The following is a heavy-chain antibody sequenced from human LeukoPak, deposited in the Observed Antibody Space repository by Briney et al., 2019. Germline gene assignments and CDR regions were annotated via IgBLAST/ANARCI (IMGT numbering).Heavy chain of an antibody. CDR3: ARNTRGYSYGLGL. J-gene: IGHJ4*02. CDR2: IYYSGST. V-gene: IGHV4-59*08. D-gene: IGHD5-18*01. Sequence: PSETLSLTCTVSGGSLSSYYWSWIRQPPGKGPEWIGYIYYSGSTNYNPSLKSRVTISVDTSKTHFSLELSSVTAADTAVYYCARNTRGYSYGLGLWGQGTLVTVSS. CDR1: GGSLSSYY.